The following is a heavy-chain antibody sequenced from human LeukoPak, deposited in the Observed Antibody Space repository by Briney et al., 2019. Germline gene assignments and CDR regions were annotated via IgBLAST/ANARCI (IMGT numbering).Heavy chain of an antibody. CDR2: ISGSGGST. Sequence: SGGSLRLSCAASGFTFSSYAMSWVRQAPGKGLEWVSAISGSGGSTYYADSVKGRFTISRDNSKNTLYLQMNSLRAEDTAVYHCAKGGVHYYYYGMDVWGQGTTVTVSS. V-gene: IGHV3-23*01. CDR3: AKGGVHYYYYGMDV. CDR1: GFTFSSYA. J-gene: IGHJ6*02. D-gene: IGHD2-2*01.